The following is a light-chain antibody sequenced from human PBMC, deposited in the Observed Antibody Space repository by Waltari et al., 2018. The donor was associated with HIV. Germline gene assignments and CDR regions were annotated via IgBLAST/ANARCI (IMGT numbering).Light chain of an antibody. Sequence: DIVLTQSPVTLSLSPGERATLSCRASQSVSSSLAWYQQKPGQAPRLLIYDASNRATGIPARFSGTGTGTDFTLTISSLEPEDFAVYYCHQRSNWTRTFGQGTKLEIK. CDR3: HQRSNWTRT. CDR1: QSVSSS. V-gene: IGKV3-11*01. CDR2: DAS. J-gene: IGKJ2*01.